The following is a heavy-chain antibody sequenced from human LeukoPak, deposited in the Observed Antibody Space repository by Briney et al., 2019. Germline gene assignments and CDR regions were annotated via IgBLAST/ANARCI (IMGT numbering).Heavy chain of an antibody. CDR3: ARSKTTVVTGVFDY. Sequence: GGSLRLSCAVSGFTFSSYSINWVRQAPGKGLEWVSSISSSSSYIYYADSVKGRFTISRDNAKNSLYLQMNSLRAEDTAVYYCARSKTTVVTGVFDYWGQGTLVTVSS. D-gene: IGHD4-23*01. J-gene: IGHJ4*02. V-gene: IGHV3-21*01. CDR1: GFTFSSYS. CDR2: ISSSSSYI.